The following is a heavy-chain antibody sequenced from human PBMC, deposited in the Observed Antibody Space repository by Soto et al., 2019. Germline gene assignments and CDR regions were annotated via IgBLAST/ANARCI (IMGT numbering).Heavy chain of an antibody. CDR2: IYYSGST. CDR1: GGSISSGGYY. CDR3: ARDRRTFMFDY. J-gene: IGHJ4*02. V-gene: IGHV4-31*03. Sequence: PSETLSLTSTVSGGSISSGGYYWSWIRQHPGKGLEWIGYIYYSGSTYYNPSLKSRVTISVDTSKNQFSLKLSSVTAADTAVYYCARDRRTFMFDYWGQGTLVTVSS.